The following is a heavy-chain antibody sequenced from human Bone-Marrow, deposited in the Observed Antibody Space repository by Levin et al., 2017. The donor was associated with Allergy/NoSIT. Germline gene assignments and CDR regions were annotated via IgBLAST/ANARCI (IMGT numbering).Heavy chain of an antibody. CDR1: GFTFSAYW. CDR3: ARDPADYYFDF. Sequence: GESLKISCAASGFTFSAYWMTWVRQAPGKGLQWVATIKQDGSEKFYLDSVKGRITISRDNARNSVFLQLNDLRVEDTALYYCARDPADYYFDFWGQGTVVTVSS. D-gene: IGHD6-25*01. J-gene: IGHJ4*02. CDR2: IKQDGSEK. V-gene: IGHV3-7*01.